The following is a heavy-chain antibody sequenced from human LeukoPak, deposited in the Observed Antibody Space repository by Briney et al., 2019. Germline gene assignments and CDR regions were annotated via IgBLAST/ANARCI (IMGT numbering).Heavy chain of an antibody. CDR2: ITWNSGSI. CDR3: AKEDHFAS. J-gene: IGHJ4*02. CDR1: GFTFDDYT. Sequence: TGGSLRLSCAASGFTFDDYTMHWVRQAPGKGLEWVPGITWNSGSIGYADSVRGRFTISRDNAKNSLYLEMNSLRAEDTALYYCAKEDHFASWGQGTLVTVSS. V-gene: IGHV3-9*01.